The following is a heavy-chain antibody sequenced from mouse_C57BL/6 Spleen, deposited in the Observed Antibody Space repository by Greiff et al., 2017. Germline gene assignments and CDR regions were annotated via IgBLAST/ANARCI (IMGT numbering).Heavy chain of an antibody. CDR2: IDPSDSYT. CDR3: ARWNFYYAMDN. J-gene: IGHJ4*01. V-gene: IGHV1-69*01. CDR1: GYTFTSYW. Sequence: VQLQQPGAELVMPGASVKLSCKASGYTFTSYWMHWVKQRPGQGLEWIGEIDPSDSYTNYNQKFKGKSTLTVDKSSSTAYMQLSSLTSEDSAVYYCARWNFYYAMDNWGQGNSGTASS.